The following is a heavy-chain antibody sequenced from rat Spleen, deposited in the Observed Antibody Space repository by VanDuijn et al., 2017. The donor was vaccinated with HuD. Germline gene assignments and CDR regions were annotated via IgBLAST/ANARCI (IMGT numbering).Heavy chain of an antibody. CDR3: ERHEVDVYYGLLLPLDY. CDR2: IIYDGSRT. Sequence: EVQLVESGGGLVQPGRSLKLSCAASGFTFSSFPMAWVRQAPKKGLEWVATIIYDGSRTYYRDSVKGRFTISRDNAKSTLYLQMDSLRSEDTASYYCERHEVDVYYGLLLPLDYWGQGVMVTVSS. CDR1: GFTFSSFP. J-gene: IGHJ2*01. D-gene: IGHD1-6*01. V-gene: IGHV5-7*01.